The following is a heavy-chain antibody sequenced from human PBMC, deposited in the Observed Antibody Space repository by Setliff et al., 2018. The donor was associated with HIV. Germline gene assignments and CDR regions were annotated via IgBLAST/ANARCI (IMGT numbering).Heavy chain of an antibody. V-gene: IGHV3-74*01. CDR2: TNSDGTTT. Sequence: GGSLRLSCAASGFTFSSYSMNWVRQAPGKGLMWVSRTNSDGTTTTYADSVKGRFTISRDNAENTLYLQMNSLRAEDTAVYYCARVQRHYYYYYMDVWGKGTTVTVSS. CDR1: GFTFSSYS. J-gene: IGHJ6*03. D-gene: IGHD4-4*01. CDR3: ARVQRHYYYYYMDV.